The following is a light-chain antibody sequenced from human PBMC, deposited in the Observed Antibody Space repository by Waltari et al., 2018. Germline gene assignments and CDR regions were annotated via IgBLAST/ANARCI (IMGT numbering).Light chain of an antibody. J-gene: IGKJ1*01. CDR3: QKYRSLPAT. CDR1: HSVGKY. V-gene: IGKV3-20*01. CDR2: HAS. Sequence: EVVLPQSPGTLSLSPGEAATLSCRASHSVGKYLAWYQQRHGPAPRLLIYHASIRATGIPDRFSGSGSETDFSLTISRLEPEDFAVYYCQKYRSLPATFGQGTKVEI.